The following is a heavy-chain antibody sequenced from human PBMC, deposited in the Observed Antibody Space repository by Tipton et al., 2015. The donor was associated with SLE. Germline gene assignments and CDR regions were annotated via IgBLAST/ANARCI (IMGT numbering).Heavy chain of an antibody. Sequence: RSLRLSCAASGFTFSSYGMHWVRQAPGKGLEWVAVIWYDGSNKYYADSVKGRFTISRDNSKNTLYLQMNSLRAEDTAVYYCARKGLLWFRELLGFDYWGQGTLVTVSS. J-gene: IGHJ4*02. CDR1: GFTFSSYG. CDR2: IWYDGSNK. D-gene: IGHD3-10*01. V-gene: IGHV3-33*08. CDR3: ARKGLLWFRELLGFDY.